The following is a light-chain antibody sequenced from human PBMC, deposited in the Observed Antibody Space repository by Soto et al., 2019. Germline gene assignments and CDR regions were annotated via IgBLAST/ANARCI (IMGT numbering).Light chain of an antibody. V-gene: IGLV2-14*03. CDR2: EVF. CDR3: CSYTTTSTFV. CDR1: SSDIGAYDY. J-gene: IGLJ2*01. Sequence: QSALTQPASVSGSPGQWITISCTGTSSDIGAYDYVSWYQQHPGKAPKLMIYEVFRRPSGISDRFSGSKSGNTASLTISGLQAEDEADYYCCSYTTTSTFVFGGGTKVTVL.